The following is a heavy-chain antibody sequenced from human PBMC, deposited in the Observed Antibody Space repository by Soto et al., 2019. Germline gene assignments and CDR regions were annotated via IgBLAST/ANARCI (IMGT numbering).Heavy chain of an antibody. CDR3: ARDRGYR. Sequence: QLVESGGGLVQPGGSLRLSCAASGFSFSNNYMKWVRQAPGKGLEWVSLIYSGGSKYYADSVKGRFTISRDNSKNTLFLQMNSLRVEDTAVYYCARDRGYRWGQGTMVTVSS. CDR2: IYSGGSK. J-gene: IGHJ3*01. V-gene: IGHV3-66*01. D-gene: IGHD5-12*01. CDR1: GFSFSNNY.